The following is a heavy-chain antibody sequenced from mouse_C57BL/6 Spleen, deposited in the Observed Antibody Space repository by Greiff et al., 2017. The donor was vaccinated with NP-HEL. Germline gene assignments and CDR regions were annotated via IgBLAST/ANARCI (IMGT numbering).Heavy chain of an antibody. CDR1: GFTFSDAW. V-gene: IGHV6-6*01. Sequence: EVKLQESGGGLVQPGGSMKLSCAASGFTFSDAWMDWVRQSPEKGLEGVAEIRNKGNNHATYYAESVKGRFTISRDDSKSSVYLQMNSLRAEDTGIYYCTRGDYGSSYWYFEVSGTGTTLTVSS. J-gene: IGHJ1*03. D-gene: IGHD1-1*01. CDR3: TRGDYGSSYWYFEV. CDR2: IRNKGNNHAT.